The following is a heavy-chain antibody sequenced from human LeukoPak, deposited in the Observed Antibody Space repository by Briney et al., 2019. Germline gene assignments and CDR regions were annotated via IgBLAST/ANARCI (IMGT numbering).Heavy chain of an antibody. CDR1: GGSISSGDYY. J-gene: IGHJ4*02. CDR2: IFYSGST. Sequence: SQTLSLTCTVSGGSISSGDYYWSWIRQPPGKGLEWIGYIFYSGSTNYNPSLKSRVTISVDTSKNQFSLKLSSVTAADTAVYYCARHRGQWLATYLDYWGQGTLVTVSS. D-gene: IGHD6-19*01. V-gene: IGHV4-30-4*08. CDR3: ARHRGQWLATYLDY.